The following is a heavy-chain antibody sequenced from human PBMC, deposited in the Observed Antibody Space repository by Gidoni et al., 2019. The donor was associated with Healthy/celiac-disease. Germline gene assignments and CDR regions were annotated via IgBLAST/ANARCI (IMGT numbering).Heavy chain of an antibody. V-gene: IGHV4-34*01. CDR2: INHSGST. D-gene: IGHD6-19*01. CDR1: GRSFSGYS. J-gene: IGHJ4*02. Sequence: QVQLQQWGAGLLKPSETLSLTCAVYGRSFSGYSWTWIRQPPGKGLEWIGEINHSGSTNYNPSLKSRVIISVDTSKNQFSLKLSSVTAADTAVYYCARGPLSWLLRTLVGYFDCWGQGSLVTVSS. CDR3: ARGPLSWLLRTLVGYFDC.